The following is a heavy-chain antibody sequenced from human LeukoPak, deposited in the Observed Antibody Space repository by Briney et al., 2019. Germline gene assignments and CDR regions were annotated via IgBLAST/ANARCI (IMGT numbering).Heavy chain of an antibody. J-gene: IGHJ4*02. CDR1: GFTFSSYT. CDR2: ISYDGSSR. CDR3: AKDLAGGNVPDS. D-gene: IGHD2-8*02. Sequence: PGGSLRLSCAASGFTFSSYTLHWVRQAPGKGLAWVAFISYDGSSRYYADSVKGRFTISRDNSKNTLYLHMSNLRAEDTALYYCAKDLAGGNVPDSWGQGTLVTVYS. V-gene: IGHV3-30*04.